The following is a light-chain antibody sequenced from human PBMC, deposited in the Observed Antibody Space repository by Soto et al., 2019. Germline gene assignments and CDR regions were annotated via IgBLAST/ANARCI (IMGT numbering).Light chain of an antibody. V-gene: IGLV2-8*01. CDR2: EVT. CDR3: SSYAGSNILV. CDR1: SSDVGGYNY. J-gene: IGLJ3*02. Sequence: QSVLTQPPSASGSPGQSVTISCTGTSSDVGGYNYVSWYQQHPGKVPKLMIYEVTKRPSGVPDRFSGSKSGNTASLTVSGLQAEDEAHYYCSSYAGSNILVFGGGTKLTVL.